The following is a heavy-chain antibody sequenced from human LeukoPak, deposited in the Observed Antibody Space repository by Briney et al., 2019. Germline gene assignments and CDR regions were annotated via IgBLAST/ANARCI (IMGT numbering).Heavy chain of an antibody. CDR1: GFTFSSYE. D-gene: IGHD3-10*01. CDR2: ISGSGGST. J-gene: IGHJ4*02. Sequence: GGSLRLSCAASGFTFSSYEMNWVRQAPGKGLEWVSAISGSGGSTYYADSVKGRFTISRDNSKNTLYLQMNSLRAEDTAVYYCAKDMVRGLFELCNDYWGQGTLVTVSS. V-gene: IGHV3-23*01. CDR3: AKDMVRGLFELCNDY.